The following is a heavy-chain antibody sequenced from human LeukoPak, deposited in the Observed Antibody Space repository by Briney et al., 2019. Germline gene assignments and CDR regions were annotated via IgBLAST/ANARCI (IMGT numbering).Heavy chain of an antibody. J-gene: IGHJ4*02. V-gene: IGHV3-30-3*01. D-gene: IGHD5-12*01. CDR2: ISYDGSNK. CDR1: GFTFSSSA. Sequence: PGRSLRLSCAASGFTFSSSAMHWVRQAPGKGLEWVAVISYDGSNKYYADSVKGRFTISRDNSKNTLYLQMNSLRAEDTAVYYCAREEDSGLDYWGQGTLVTVSS. CDR3: AREEDSGLDY.